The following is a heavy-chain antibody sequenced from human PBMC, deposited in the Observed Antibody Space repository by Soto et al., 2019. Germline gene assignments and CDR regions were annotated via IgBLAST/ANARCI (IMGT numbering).Heavy chain of an antibody. V-gene: IGHV1-69*01. Sequence: QVQLVQSGAEVKKPGSSVKVSCKASGGTFSSYAISWVRQAPGQGLAWMGGIIPIFGTANSAQKFQGSVTITADESTRTDYMELRSLRSEDRAVYYCACVTDREDIVVVPAAISYYGMDVWGQGTTVTVSS. J-gene: IGHJ6*02. D-gene: IGHD2-2*01. CDR2: IIPIFGTA. CDR3: ACVTDREDIVVVPAAISYYGMDV. CDR1: GGTFSSYA.